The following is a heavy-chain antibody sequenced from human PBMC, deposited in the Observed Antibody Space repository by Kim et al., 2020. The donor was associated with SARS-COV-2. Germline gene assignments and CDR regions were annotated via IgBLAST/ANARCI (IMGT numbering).Heavy chain of an antibody. D-gene: IGHD2-8*02. J-gene: IGHJ4*02. V-gene: IGHV3-11*01. Sequence: GGSLRLSGAASGFTFSDYYMSWIRQAPGKGLEWVSYISSSGSTIYYADSVKGRFTISRDNAKNSLYLQMNSLRAEDTAVYYCARCQAEFVLVVYAISYFDYWGQGTLVTVSS. CDR3: ARCQAEFVLVVYAISYFDY. CDR2: ISSSGSTI. CDR1: GFTFSDYY.